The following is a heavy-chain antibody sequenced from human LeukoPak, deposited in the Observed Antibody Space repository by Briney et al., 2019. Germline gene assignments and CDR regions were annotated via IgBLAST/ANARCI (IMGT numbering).Heavy chain of an antibody. CDR3: ARAVCSSTSCPQEYNWFDP. V-gene: IGHV3-11*01. CDR1: GFTFSDYY. J-gene: IGHJ5*02. Sequence: GGSLRLSCAASGFTFSDYYMSWIRQAPGKGLEWVSYISSSGNTIYYADSVKGRFTISRDNAKNSLYLQMNSLRAEDTAVYYCARAVCSSTSCPQEYNWFDPWGQGTLVTVSS. D-gene: IGHD2-2*01. CDR2: ISSSGNTI.